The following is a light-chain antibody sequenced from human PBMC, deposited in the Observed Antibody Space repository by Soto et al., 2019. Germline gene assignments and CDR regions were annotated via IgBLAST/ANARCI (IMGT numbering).Light chain of an antibody. CDR1: SRDVGSYNL. Sequence: QSALSQPASVSGSPGQSITISCTVISRDVGSYNLVSWYQQHPGKVPKLMIYEGSKRPSGVSDRFSGSQSGTTASLTVSGLQAEDEADYYCCSYAGDKTYVFGSGTKLTVL. CDR2: EGS. CDR3: CSYAGDKTYV. V-gene: IGLV2-23*01. J-gene: IGLJ1*01.